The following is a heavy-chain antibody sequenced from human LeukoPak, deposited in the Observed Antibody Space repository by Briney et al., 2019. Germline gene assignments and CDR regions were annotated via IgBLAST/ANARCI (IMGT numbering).Heavy chain of an antibody. CDR3: VRSKSGTYGWFDP. D-gene: IGHD4-17*01. CDR1: GGSITSYY. CDR2: IYYSGTT. J-gene: IGHJ5*02. Sequence: PSETLSLTCSVSGGSITSYYWSWTRQSPGKGLEWIGYIYYSGTTNYNPSLKSRDTISVDTSKNQFSLKVNSVTAADTAVYYCVRSKSGTYGWFDPWGQGTVVTVSS. V-gene: IGHV4-59*01.